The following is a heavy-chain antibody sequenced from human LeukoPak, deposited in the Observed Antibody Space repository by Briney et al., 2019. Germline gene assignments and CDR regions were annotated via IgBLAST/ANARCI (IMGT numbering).Heavy chain of an antibody. CDR3: ARETGSAVGSTDFDY. J-gene: IGHJ4*02. CDR1: GFTFSSYA. D-gene: IGHD4-17*01. CDR2: ISYDGSNK. Sequence: PGGSLRLSCAASGFTFSSYAIHWVRQAPGKGLEWVAVISYDGSNKYYADSVKGLFTISRDNSKNTLYLQMNSLRAEDTAVYYCARETGSAVGSTDFDYWGQGTLVTVSS. V-gene: IGHV3-30-3*01.